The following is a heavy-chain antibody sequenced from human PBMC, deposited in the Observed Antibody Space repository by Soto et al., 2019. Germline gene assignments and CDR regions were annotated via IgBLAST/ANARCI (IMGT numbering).Heavy chain of an antibody. J-gene: IGHJ3*02. D-gene: IGHD5-18*01. CDR3: ARSKTWIHPAYDAFDI. CDR2: IIPIFGTA. V-gene: IGHV1-69*13. CDR1: GGTFSSYA. Sequence: GASVKVSCKASGGTFSSYAISWVRQAPGQGLEWMGGIIPIFGTANYAQKFQGRVTITADESTSTAYMELSSLRSEDTAVYYCARSKTWIHPAYDAFDIWGQGTMVTVSS.